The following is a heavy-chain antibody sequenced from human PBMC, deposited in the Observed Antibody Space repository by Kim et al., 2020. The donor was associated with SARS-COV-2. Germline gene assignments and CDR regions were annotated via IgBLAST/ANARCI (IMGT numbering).Heavy chain of an antibody. D-gene: IGHD6-19*01. Sequence: SETLSLTCTVSGYSISSGYYWGWIRQPPGKGLEWIGSIYHSGSTYCNPSLKSRVTISVDTSKNQFSLKLSSVTAADTAVYYCARFVLSSGWVDPWGQGTLVTVSS. CDR1: GYSISSGYY. CDR3: ARFVLSSGWVDP. J-gene: IGHJ5*02. CDR2: IYHSGST. V-gene: IGHV4-38-2*02.